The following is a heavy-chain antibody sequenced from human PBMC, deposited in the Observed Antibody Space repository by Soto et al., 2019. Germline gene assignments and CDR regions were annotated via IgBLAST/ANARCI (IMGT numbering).Heavy chain of an antibody. CDR2: IIPSFCTA. D-gene: IGHD1-26*01. J-gene: IGHJ4*02. CDR1: GGTFSSYS. Sequence: QVQLVQSGAEVKKPGSSVKVSCKASGGTFSSYSINWVRQAPGQGLEWMGEIIPSFCTANYAQKFQGRVSITADESTSTAYMELSSLRSEETAVYYCARDGGRNSGGIDYWGQGTLVTVSS. CDR3: ARDGGRNSGGIDY. V-gene: IGHV1-69*01.